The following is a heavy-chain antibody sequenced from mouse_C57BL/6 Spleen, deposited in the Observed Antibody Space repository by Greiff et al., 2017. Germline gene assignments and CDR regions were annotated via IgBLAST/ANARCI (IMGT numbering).Heavy chain of an antibody. D-gene: IGHD1-1*02. V-gene: IGHV1-55*01. J-gene: IGHJ2*01. CDR1: GYTFTSYW. CDR3: GRGVLRWWYFDD. CDR2: IYPGSGGT. Sequence: QVQLQQPGAELVKPGASVKMSCKASGYTFTSYWITWVKQRPGQGLEWIGDIYPGSGGTNYNEKFKSKATLTVDTSSSTAYMQLSSLTSEDSAVYYCGRGVLRWWYFDDWGPGTTLTVSS.